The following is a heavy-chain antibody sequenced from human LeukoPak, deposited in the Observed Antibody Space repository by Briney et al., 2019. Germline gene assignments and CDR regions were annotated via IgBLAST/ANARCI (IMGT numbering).Heavy chain of an antibody. J-gene: IGHJ4*02. V-gene: IGHV1-3*03. CDR1: GYTFTNYA. D-gene: IGHD3-10*01. CDR3: ARGLWFGDENPPYFDY. Sequence: GASVKVSCKASGYTFTNYAVNWVRQAPGQRLEWMGWINAGNGNTKYSQEFQGRVTMTRDTSTSTVYMELSSLRSEDTAVYYCARGLWFGDENPPYFDYWGQGTLVTVSS. CDR2: INAGNGNT.